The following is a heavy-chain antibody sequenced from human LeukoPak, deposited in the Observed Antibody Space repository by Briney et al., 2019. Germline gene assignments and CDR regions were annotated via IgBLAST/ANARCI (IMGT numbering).Heavy chain of an antibody. J-gene: IGHJ4*02. CDR2: INHSGST. V-gene: IGHV4-34*01. D-gene: IGHD1-26*01. CDR3: AREIVGATNTIDY. Sequence: SETLSLTCAVYGGSFSGYYWSWIRQPPGKGLEWIGEINHSGSTNYNPSLKSRVTISVDTSKNQFSLKLSSVTAADTAVCYCAREIVGATNTIDYWGQGTLVTVSS. CDR1: GGSFSGYY.